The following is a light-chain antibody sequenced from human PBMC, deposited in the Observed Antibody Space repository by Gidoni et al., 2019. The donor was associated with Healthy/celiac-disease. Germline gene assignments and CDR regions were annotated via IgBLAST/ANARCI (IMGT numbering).Light chain of an antibody. V-gene: IGLV1-44*01. Sequence: QSVLPHPPSASGTPGPPVTISCSGSSSNIGSNTVNWYQQLPGTAPKRLIYSNNQRPSGVPDRFSGSKSGTSASLAISGLQSEDEADYYCAAWDDSLNGHAVFGGGTQLTVL. CDR3: AAWDDSLNGHAV. CDR2: SNN. CDR1: SSNIGSNT. J-gene: IGLJ7*01.